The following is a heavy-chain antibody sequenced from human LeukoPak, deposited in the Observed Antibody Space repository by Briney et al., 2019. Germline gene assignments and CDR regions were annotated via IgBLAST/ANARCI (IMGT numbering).Heavy chain of an antibody. Sequence: SQTLSLTCAISGDSVSSTSAAWNWIRQSPLRGLEWLGRTYYRSHWYNDYAVSVKSRITINADTSKNQFSLQLNSVTPEDTAVYYCASSILAAGNFDYWGQGTLVTVSS. J-gene: IGHJ4*02. CDR3: ASSILAAGNFDY. D-gene: IGHD6-13*01. CDR2: TYYRSHWYN. V-gene: IGHV6-1*01. CDR1: GDSVSSTSAA.